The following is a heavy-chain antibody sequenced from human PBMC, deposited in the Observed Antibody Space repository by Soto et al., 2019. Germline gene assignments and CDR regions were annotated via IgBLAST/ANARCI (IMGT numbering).Heavy chain of an antibody. Sequence: GASVKVSCKVSGYNLTELSMHWVRQAPGKGLEWMGGFDPEDGETIYEQKFQGSVTMTEDTSTDTAYMELSSLRSEDPAVYYCALYGDYPSGYFDYWGQGTLVTVSS. CDR1: GYNLTELS. J-gene: IGHJ4*02. D-gene: IGHD4-17*01. V-gene: IGHV1-24*01. CDR3: ALYGDYPSGYFDY. CDR2: FDPEDGET.